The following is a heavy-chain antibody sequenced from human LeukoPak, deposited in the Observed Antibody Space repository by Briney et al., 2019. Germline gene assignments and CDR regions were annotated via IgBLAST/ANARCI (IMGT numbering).Heavy chain of an antibody. CDR3: ARESSSWYDGRFDY. D-gene: IGHD6-13*01. V-gene: IGHV3-7*01. CDR2: IKQDGSEK. J-gene: IGHJ4*02. Sequence: GGSLRLSCAASGFTFSNYWMSWVRQAPGKGLEWVANIKQDGSEKYYVDSVKGRFTISRDNAKNSLYLQMNSLRAEDTAVYYCARESSSWYDGRFDYWAREPWSPSPQ. CDR1: GFTFSNYW.